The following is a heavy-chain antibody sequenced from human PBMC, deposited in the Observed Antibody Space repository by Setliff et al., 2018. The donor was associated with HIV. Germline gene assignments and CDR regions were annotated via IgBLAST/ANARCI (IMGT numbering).Heavy chain of an antibody. CDR1: GGSFSGYY. D-gene: IGHD6-19*01. J-gene: IGHJ6*03. V-gene: IGHV4-34*01. Sequence: SETRSLTCAVYGGSFSGYYWSWIRQTPGKGLAWIGEINHSGITKYNPSLKRRVTISVDTSKNQFSLKLRSVTAADTAVYYCARVPGYSSGTSYMDVWGKGTTVTVSS. CDR3: ARVPGYSSGTSYMDV. CDR2: INHSGIT.